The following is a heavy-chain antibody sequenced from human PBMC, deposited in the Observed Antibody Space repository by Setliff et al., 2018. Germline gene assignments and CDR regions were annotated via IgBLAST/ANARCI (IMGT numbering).Heavy chain of an antibody. V-gene: IGHV1-18*01. D-gene: IGHD2-2*02. Sequence: GASVKVSCKTSGFVFITYAITWVRQAPGQGLEWMGWISGYYNKTNYAQKFQDRVTMTTDTSTGTAYMELRSLRPDDTAVYYCVRGSVPWVVVAIPFDRWGQGTLVTVSS. CDR2: ISGYYNKT. CDR3: VRGSVPWVVVAIPFDR. J-gene: IGHJ4*02. CDR1: GFVFITYA.